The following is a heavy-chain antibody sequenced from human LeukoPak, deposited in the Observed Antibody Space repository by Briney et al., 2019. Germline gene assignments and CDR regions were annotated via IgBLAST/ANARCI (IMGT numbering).Heavy chain of an antibody. Sequence: PGGSLRLSCAASGFTFSSYAMSWVRQAPGKGLEWVSAISGSGGSTYYADSVKGRFTISRDNSKNTLYLQMNSLRAEDTAVYYCVRGPGWGAEDASAEYFQYWGQGTLVTVSS. J-gene: IGHJ1*01. V-gene: IGHV3-23*01. CDR1: GFTFSSYA. D-gene: IGHD3-16*01. CDR3: VRGPGWGAEDASAEYFQY. CDR2: ISGSGGST.